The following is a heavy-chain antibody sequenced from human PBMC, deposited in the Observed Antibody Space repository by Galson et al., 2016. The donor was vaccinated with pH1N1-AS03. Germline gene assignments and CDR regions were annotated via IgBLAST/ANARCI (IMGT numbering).Heavy chain of an antibody. CDR1: GGTFSTNG. CDR2: IIPMLGRG. Sequence: SVKVSCKASGGTFSTNGFTWVRQAPGQGLEWMGRIIPMLGRGNYAQKFQGRVTIIADIPTSTTYMELSKRTSEDTAIYYCARAWDSSSSSIFVYWGQGTQVTVSS. CDR3: ARAWDSSSSSIFVY. J-gene: IGHJ4*02. D-gene: IGHD6-6*01. V-gene: IGHV1-69*04.